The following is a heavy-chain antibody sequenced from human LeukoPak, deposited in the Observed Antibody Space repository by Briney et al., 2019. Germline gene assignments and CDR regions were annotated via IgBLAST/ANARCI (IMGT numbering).Heavy chain of an antibody. CDR3: ARQGCSSATCYINWFDP. V-gene: IGHV5-51*01. Sequence: GESLKISWKGSGYSFTSYWIGWVRQMPGKGLGWIGILDPGDSVNTYSPSFQGQVTHSADKSISHAYLQSSSLTASHAAMYYCARQGCSSATCYINWFDPWGQGTLVPVSS. J-gene: IGHJ5*02. CDR1: GYSFTSYW. D-gene: IGHD2-2*02. CDR2: LDPGDSVN.